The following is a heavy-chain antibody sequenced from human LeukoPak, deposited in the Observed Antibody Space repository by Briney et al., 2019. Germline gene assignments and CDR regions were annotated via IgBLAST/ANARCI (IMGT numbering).Heavy chain of an antibody. J-gene: IGHJ4*02. V-gene: IGHV3-13*01. CDR3: VRTRTTPGVRGLQMRYFDY. CDR1: GFTFSRYD. D-gene: IGHD3-10*01. Sequence: PGGSLRLSCTASGFTFSRYDMHWVRQVTGKGLEWVSGIGTATDTFYPDSVKGRFTISRDNGKNSLYLQMNSLRAGDTAVYYCVRTRTTPGVRGLQMRYFDYWGQGVLVTVSS. CDR2: IGTATDT.